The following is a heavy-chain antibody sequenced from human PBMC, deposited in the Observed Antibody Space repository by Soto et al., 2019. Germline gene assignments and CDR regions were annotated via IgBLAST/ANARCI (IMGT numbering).Heavy chain of an antibody. V-gene: IGHV4-59*01. Sequence: PSETLSLTCNVSGGSISSYFWSWIRQPPGKGLEWIGYVFYSGSINYNPSLKSRVTISVDTSKNQFSLKLSSVTAADTAVYYCARESSGDVVGYYYYRMDVWGQGTTVTVSS. CDR2: VFYSGSI. CDR3: ARESSGDVVGYYYYRMDV. D-gene: IGHD1-26*01. J-gene: IGHJ6*02. CDR1: GGSISSYF.